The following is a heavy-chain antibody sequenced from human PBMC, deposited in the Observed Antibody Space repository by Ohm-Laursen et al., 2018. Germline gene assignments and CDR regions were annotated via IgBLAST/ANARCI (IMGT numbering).Heavy chain of an antibody. J-gene: IGHJ4*02. D-gene: IGHD3-3*01. Sequence: SLRLSCAASGFTFSSYGMHWVRQAPGKGLEWVAVISYDGSNKYYAEFVKGRFTISRDNSKNTLYLQMNSLRAEDTAVYYCAKDLRILRVLEWSCPEIGHWGQGSLVTVSS. CDR1: GFTFSSYG. CDR3: AKDLRILRVLEWSCPEIGH. V-gene: IGHV3-30*18. CDR2: ISYDGSNK.